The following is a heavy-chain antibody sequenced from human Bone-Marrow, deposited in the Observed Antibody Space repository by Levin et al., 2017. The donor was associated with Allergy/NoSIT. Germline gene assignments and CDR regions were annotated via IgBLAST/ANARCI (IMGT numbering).Heavy chain of an antibody. D-gene: IGHD2-15*01. CDR3: ARAGCRQSCPKYIWFDA. J-gene: IGHJ5*02. V-gene: IGHV3-15*01. CDR2: IRSESDGGTA. Sequence: AGGSLRLSCVASGFTFTDAWMSWVRHLPGKGLEWVGRIRSESDGGTADYAAPVEGSVTISRDDSKNTLYLQMNNLRTEDTAVYFWARAGCRQSCPKYIWFDAWGQGTLVTVSS. CDR1: GFTFTDAW.